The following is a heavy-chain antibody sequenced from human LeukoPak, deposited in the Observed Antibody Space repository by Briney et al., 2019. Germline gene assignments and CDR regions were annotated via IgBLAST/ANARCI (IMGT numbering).Heavy chain of an antibody. CDR2: MSYDGSNE. CDR3: ATNGPGIAVAGYVDY. CDR1: GFTFSSHA. V-gene: IGHV3-30-3*01. D-gene: IGHD6-19*01. Sequence: PGGSLRLSCAASGFTFSSHAMTWVRQAPGKGLEWLAVMSYDGSNEYYADSVKGRFTISRDNSKNTLYLQMNSLRAEDTAVYYCATNGPGIAVAGYVDYWGQGTLVIVSS. J-gene: IGHJ4*02.